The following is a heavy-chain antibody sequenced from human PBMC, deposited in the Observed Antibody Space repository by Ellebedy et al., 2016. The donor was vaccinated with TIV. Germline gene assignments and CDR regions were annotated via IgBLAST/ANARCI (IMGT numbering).Heavy chain of an antibody. CDR3: ARCYESGGGDDWGVRY. CDR1: AGSISTYY. J-gene: IGHJ4*02. CDR2: IYTSGST. V-gene: IGHV4-4*07. D-gene: IGHD3-22*01. Sequence: SETLSLTXPVSAGSISTYYWSWIRQPAGKRLEWVGRIYTSGSTNYNPSLKSRVTMSLDMSKNLFSLELSSVTVADTAVYYCARCYESGGGDDWGVRYWGQGSLVTVSS.